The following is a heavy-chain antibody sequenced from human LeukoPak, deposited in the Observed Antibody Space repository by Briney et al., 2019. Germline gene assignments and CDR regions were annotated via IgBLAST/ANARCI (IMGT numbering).Heavy chain of an antibody. CDR2: IKKDGSEK. Sequence: GGSLRLSCEASGFTFSNYWMNWVRQAPGKGLEWVANIKKDGSEKYYVDSVKGRFTISRDNAKNSLYLQMNSLRAEDTAVYYCARDYYDSRGYYYHFDYWGQGTLVTVSS. J-gene: IGHJ4*02. CDR3: ARDYYDSRGYYYHFDY. V-gene: IGHV3-7*04. CDR1: GFTFSNYW. D-gene: IGHD3-22*01.